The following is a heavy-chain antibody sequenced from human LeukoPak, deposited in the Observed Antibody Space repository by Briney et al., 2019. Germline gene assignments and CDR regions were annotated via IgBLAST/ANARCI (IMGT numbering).Heavy chain of an antibody. J-gene: IGHJ5*02. CDR1: GYKFYGSY. V-gene: IGHV5-51*01. Sequence: GEPLKISCQAFGYKFYGSYIGWVRQVPGKGLEWMGIIYPADSDTYYRPSFQGQVTISVDKSINTAYLQWTSLKASDSAIYYCARGVTRYNWFDPWGQGTLVTVSS. CDR3: ARGVTRYNWFDP. CDR2: IYPADSDT. D-gene: IGHD3-16*02.